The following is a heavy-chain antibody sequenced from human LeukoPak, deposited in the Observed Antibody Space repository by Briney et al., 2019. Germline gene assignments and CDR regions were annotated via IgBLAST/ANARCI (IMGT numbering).Heavy chain of an antibody. V-gene: IGHV4-4*07. CDR2: IYTSGST. CDR1: GGSISSYY. Sequence: SETLSLTCTVSGGSISSYYWSWIRQPAGKGLERIGRIYTSGSTNYNPSLKGRVTISVDKSKNQFFLKLSSVTAADTAVYYCARDAGPVYSSSWYFDYWGQGTLVTVSS. D-gene: IGHD6-13*01. CDR3: ARDAGPVYSSSWYFDY. J-gene: IGHJ4*02.